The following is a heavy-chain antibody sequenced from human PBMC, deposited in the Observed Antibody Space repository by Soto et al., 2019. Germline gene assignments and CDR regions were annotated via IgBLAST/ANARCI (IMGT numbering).Heavy chain of an antibody. D-gene: IGHD5-12*01. J-gene: IGHJ6*02. CDR3: ARGLRNYYGVDV. CDR2: VKYDGRTT. CDR1: GFTFSSHW. V-gene: IGHV3-74*01. Sequence: EVQVVESGGGLVQPGGSLRLSCIASGFTFSSHWMHWVRQAPGKGLVWVSRVKYDGRTTNYVDSVKGRFTISRDNAKNTVYLQMNSLRAEDTGVYYCARGLRNYYGVDVWGQGTTVTVSS.